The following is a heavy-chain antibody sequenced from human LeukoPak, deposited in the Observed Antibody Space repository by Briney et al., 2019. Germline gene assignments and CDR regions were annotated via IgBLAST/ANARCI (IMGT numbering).Heavy chain of an antibody. CDR1: GGSIGSSGYY. V-gene: IGHV4-39*01. CDR3: ARRAAPFLVAAAGTVDY. Sequence: SETLSLTCTVSGGSIGSSGYYWGWIRQPPGKGLEWIGSMYYSGSTYYNPSLKSRVTISVDTSKNQFSLKLSSVTAADTAVYYCARRAAPFLVAAAGTVDYWGQGTLVTVSS. CDR2: MYYSGST. J-gene: IGHJ4*02. D-gene: IGHD6-13*01.